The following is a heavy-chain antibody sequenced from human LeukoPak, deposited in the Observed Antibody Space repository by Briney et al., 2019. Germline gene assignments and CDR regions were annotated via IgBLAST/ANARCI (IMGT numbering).Heavy chain of an antibody. V-gene: IGHV1-18*01. Sequence: ASVKVSCKASGYTFTSYGINWVRQAPGQGLEWMGWISGYNGNTNYAQKLQGRVTMTTDTSTSTAYMELRSLRSEDTAVYYCARVTGEGYYDSSGYYLVGAFDIWGQGTMVTVSS. CDR1: GYTFTSYG. CDR2: ISGYNGNT. CDR3: ARVTGEGYYDSSGYYLVGAFDI. D-gene: IGHD3-22*01. J-gene: IGHJ3*02.